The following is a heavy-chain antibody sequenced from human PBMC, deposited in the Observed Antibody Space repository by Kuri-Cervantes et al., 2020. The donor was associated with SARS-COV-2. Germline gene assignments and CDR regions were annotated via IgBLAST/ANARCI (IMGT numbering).Heavy chain of an antibody. Sequence: GGSLRLSCAASGFTFSSYAMSWVRQAPGKGLEWVSAISGSGGSTYYADSVKGRFTISRDNSKNTLYLQMNCLRAEDTAVYYCAKDLPGTTPQDYYYYGMDVWGQGTTVTVSS. D-gene: IGHD1-7*01. CDR3: AKDLPGTTPQDYYYYGMDV. J-gene: IGHJ6*02. CDR1: GFTFSSYA. CDR2: ISGSGGST. V-gene: IGHV3-23*01.